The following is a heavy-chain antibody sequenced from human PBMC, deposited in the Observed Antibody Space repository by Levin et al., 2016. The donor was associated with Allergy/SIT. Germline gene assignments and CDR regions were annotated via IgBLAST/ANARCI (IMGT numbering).Heavy chain of an antibody. D-gene: IGHD2-15*01. CDR2: ISYDGSNK. J-gene: IGHJ6*02. Sequence: GESLKISCAASGFTFSSYAMHWVRQAPGKGLEWVAVISYDGSNKYYADSVKGRFTISRDNSKNTLYLQMNSLRAEDTAVYYCARDKKSVGYYYYGMDVWGQGTTVTVSS. CDR1: GFTFSSYA. V-gene: IGHV3-30*04. CDR3: ARDKKSVGYYYYGMDV.